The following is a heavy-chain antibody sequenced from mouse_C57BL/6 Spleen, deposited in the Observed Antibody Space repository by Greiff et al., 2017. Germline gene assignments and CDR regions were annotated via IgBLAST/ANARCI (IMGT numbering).Heavy chain of an antibody. CDR1: GYSITSGYY. D-gene: IGHD1-1*01. Sequence: DVQLQESGPGLVKPSQSLSLTCSVTGYSITSGYYWNWIRQFPGNKLEWMGYISYDGSNNYNPSLKNRISITRDTSKNQFFLKLNSVTTEDTATYYCAREGDYYGSSYEDYWGQGTTLTVSS. V-gene: IGHV3-6*01. CDR3: AREGDYYGSSYEDY. CDR2: ISYDGSN. J-gene: IGHJ2*01.